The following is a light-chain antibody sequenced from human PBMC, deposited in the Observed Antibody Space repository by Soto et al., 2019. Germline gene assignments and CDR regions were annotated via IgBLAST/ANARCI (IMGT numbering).Light chain of an antibody. Sequence: DIQMTQSPATLSASVGDRVTITCRASQRVDRWLAWYQQKPGQAPKLLISDASTLESGVPSRFSGSGSVTEFTLTIPSLQPDDFATYYCQQYKDYTYTFGQGTKVDIK. CDR3: QQYKDYTYT. CDR1: QRVDRW. CDR2: DAS. J-gene: IGKJ2*01. V-gene: IGKV1-5*01.